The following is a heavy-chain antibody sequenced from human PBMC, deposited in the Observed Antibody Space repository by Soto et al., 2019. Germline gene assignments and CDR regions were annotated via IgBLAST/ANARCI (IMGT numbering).Heavy chain of an antibody. CDR2: IWYDGSNK. Sequence: GGSLRLSCAASGFTFSSYGMHWVRQAPGKGLEWVAVIWYDGSNKYYADSVKGRFTISRDNSKNTLYLQMNSLRAEDTAVYYCAKGDMGSGQRWIQSDYYDSSGYYYVVPDYWGQGTLVTVSS. D-gene: IGHD3-22*01. J-gene: IGHJ4*02. CDR1: GFTFSSYG. CDR3: AKGDMGSGQRWIQSDYYDSSGYYYVVPDY. V-gene: IGHV3-33*06.